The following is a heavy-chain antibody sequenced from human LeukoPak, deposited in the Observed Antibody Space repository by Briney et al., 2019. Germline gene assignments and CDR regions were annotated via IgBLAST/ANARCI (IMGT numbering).Heavy chain of an antibody. CDR3: ARVTTYYDFWSGYRYYYYYMGV. CDR2: ISSSGSTI. CDR1: GFTLSDYY. V-gene: IGHV3-11*04. J-gene: IGHJ6*03. Sequence: GGSLRLSCAASGFTLSDYYMSWIRQAPGKGLEWVSYISSSGSTIYYADSVKGRFTISRDNAKNSLYLQMNSLRAEDTAVYYCARVTTYYDFWSGYRYYYYYMGVWGKGTTVTVSS. D-gene: IGHD3-3*01.